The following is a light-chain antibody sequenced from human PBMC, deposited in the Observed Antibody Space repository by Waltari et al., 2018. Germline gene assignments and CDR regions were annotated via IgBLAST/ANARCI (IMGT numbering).Light chain of an antibody. J-gene: IGKJ1*01. CDR2: GAS. CDR1: QSISSY. V-gene: IGKV3-15*01. CDR3: QHYYNWPRA. Sequence: EIVMTQSPATLSVSQGERGTLSCRASQSISSYLACYQHKPGQAPRLLIYGASTRATDIPARFSGSGSGTEFTLTITGLQSEDFAVYYCQHYYNWPRAFGPGTNVEIK.